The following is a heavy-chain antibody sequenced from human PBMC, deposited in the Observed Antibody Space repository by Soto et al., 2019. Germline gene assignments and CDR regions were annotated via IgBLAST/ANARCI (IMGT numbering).Heavy chain of an antibody. V-gene: IGHV1-69*06. J-gene: IGHJ6*04. Sequence: QVQLVQSGAEVKKPESPVKVSCKASGGTFSIYAISWVRQAPGQGLEWMGGIIPIFGTANYEQKLQGRVTITADKANIPAYMELSSLTAANTAVYYCASCSSTSCETYYYYYGMDVWGKGTTVTFSA. CDR2: IIPIFGTA. CDR1: GGTFSIYA. D-gene: IGHD2-2*01. CDR3: ASCSSTSCETYYYYYGMDV.